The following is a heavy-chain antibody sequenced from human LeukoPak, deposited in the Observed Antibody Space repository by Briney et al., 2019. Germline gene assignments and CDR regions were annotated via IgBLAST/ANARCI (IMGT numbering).Heavy chain of an antibody. V-gene: IGHV3-30*18. Sequence: GGSRSSSGAPSGSSSSGYGLYWFGKPPGKGLEWVGIISNDGSNQYYADSVRGRFTISRDNSKNTVYLQMNDLRGEDTAVYYCAKDVEGWGQGTLVIVSS. CDR3: AKDVEG. J-gene: IGHJ4*02. CDR2: ISNDGSNQ. CDR1: GSSSSGYG.